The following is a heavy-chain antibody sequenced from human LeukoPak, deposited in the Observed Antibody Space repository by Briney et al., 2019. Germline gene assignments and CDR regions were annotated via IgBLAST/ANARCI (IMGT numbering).Heavy chain of an antibody. CDR3: ARGVAVAGTGQKYFQH. V-gene: IGHV4-4*07. Sequence: MSSETLSLTCTVSGGSISSYYWNWIRQPAGKGLEWIGRIYTGGNTNYNPSLKSRVTMSVDTSKNQLSLRLSSVTAADTAVYYCARGVAVAGTGQKYFQHWGQGTLVTVSS. D-gene: IGHD6-19*01. CDR1: GGSISSYY. CDR2: IYTGGNT. J-gene: IGHJ1*01.